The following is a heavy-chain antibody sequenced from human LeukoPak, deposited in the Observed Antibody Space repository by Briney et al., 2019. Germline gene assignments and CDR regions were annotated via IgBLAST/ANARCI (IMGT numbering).Heavy chain of an antibody. D-gene: IGHD6-19*01. CDR3: ARDYTRGWSVNWFDP. Sequence: ASVKVSCKASGGTFSSYAISWVRQAPGQGLEWMGGIIPIFGTANYAQKFQGRVTITADESTSTAYMELSSLRSEDTAVYYCARDYTRGWSVNWFDPWGQGTLVTVSS. CDR2: IIPIFGTA. CDR1: GGTFSSYA. J-gene: IGHJ5*02. V-gene: IGHV1-69*13.